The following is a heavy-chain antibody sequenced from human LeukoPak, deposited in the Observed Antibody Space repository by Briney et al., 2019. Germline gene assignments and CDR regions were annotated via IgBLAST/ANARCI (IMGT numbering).Heavy chain of an antibody. CDR1: GDYFSGYY. J-gene: IGHJ3*02. CDR3: ARARYYDSSGYQKGAFDI. Sequence: SETLTLTCAVYGDYFSGYYWSWIRQPPGKGLEWVGEINHSGSTNYNPSLKSRVTIPVDTSKNQFSLKLSSVTAADTAVYYCARARYYDSSGYQKGAFDIWGHGTMGTVSS. V-gene: IGHV4-34*01. CDR2: INHSGST. D-gene: IGHD3-22*01.